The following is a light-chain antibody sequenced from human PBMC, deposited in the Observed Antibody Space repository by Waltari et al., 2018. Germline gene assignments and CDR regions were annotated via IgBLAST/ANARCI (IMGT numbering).Light chain of an antibody. CDR3: QSADSTGTYYV. CDR2: KDE. Sequence: SYELTQQPSVSVSPGQTARITCSGDALPKQYVYWYQQKPGQAPVLFLYKDEERPSGIPERFSGSSSGTTATLTISGVQAEDEADYYCQSADSTGTYYVFAAGTKVTVL. J-gene: IGLJ1*01. CDR1: ALPKQY. V-gene: IGLV3-25*03.